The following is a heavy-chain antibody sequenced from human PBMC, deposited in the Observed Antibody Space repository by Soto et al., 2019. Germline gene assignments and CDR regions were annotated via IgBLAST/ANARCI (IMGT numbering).Heavy chain of an antibody. CDR1: GFTFSSYA. D-gene: IGHD1-1*01. CDR2: ISYDGSNK. V-gene: IGHV3-30-3*01. CDR3: ARDSDWNRYYFDY. J-gene: IGHJ4*02. Sequence: GGSLRLSCAASGFTFSSYAMHWVRQAPGKGLEWVAVISYDGSNKYYADSVKGRFTISRDNSKNTLYLQMNSLRAEDTAVYYCARDSDWNRYYFDYWGQGTLVTVSS.